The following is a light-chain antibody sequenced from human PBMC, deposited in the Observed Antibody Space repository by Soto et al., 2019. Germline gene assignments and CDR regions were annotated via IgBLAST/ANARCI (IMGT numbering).Light chain of an antibody. CDR1: QSVSIH. CDR3: QQYSNWPPIT. Sequence: EIVLTESPATLSLSLGERATLSCGASQSVSIHLAWYQQKPGQAPRLLIYDTSTRATGIPARFSGSGSGTEFTLTISSLQSEDFAVYYCQQYSNWPPITFGQGTRLHIK. J-gene: IGKJ5*01. V-gene: IGKV3-15*01. CDR2: DTS.